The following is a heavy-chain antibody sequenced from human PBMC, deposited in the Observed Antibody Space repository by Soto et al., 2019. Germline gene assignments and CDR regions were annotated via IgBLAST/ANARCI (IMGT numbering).Heavy chain of an antibody. V-gene: IGHV3-23*01. CDR3: ARARDSRGLVAY. D-gene: IGHD3-9*01. CDR1: GFPFSSYA. J-gene: IGHJ4*02. CDR2: ISDGGAST. Sequence: EVKLLESGGALVQPGGSVRLSCAASGFPFSSYAMTWVRQAPGKGLEWVSTISDGGASTYYADSVKGRFTISGYHSKNTLYLEMTSLRAEDTALYYCARARDSRGLVAYWGQGELVTVSS.